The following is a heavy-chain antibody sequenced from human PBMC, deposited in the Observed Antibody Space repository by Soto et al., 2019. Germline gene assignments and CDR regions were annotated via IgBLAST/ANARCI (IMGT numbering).Heavy chain of an antibody. CDR3: ARVYGYGYGHFDF. V-gene: IGHV1-18*01. D-gene: IGHD5-18*01. CDR2: ISAHNGNT. J-gene: IGHJ4*02. CDR1: GYIFTKHG. Sequence: QVQLVQSGAELKEPGASVKVSCKASGYIFTKHGISWVRQAPGQGLEWMGWISAHNGNTNYAQNRQDSITVTTDTSTSTAYMELRSLRPEDTAIYYCARVYGYGYGHFDFWGQGSLVTVSS.